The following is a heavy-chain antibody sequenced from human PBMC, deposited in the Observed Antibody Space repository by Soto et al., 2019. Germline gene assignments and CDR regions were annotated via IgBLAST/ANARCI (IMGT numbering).Heavy chain of an antibody. CDR1: GGSISSGGYY. V-gene: IGHV4-31*03. CDR3: ARDRGDFDRYFDY. D-gene: IGHD3-9*01. Sequence: SETLSLTCTVSGGSISSGGYYWSWIRQHPGKGLEWIGYIYYSGSTYYNPSLKSRVTISVDTSKNQFSLKLSSVTAADTAVYYCARDRGDFDRYFDYWGQGTLVTVSS. J-gene: IGHJ4*02. CDR2: IYYSGST.